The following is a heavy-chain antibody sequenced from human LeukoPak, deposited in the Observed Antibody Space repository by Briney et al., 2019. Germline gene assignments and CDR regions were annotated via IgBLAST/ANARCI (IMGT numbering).Heavy chain of an antibody. CDR2: IYYSGST. D-gene: IGHD2-2*01. Sequence: PSETLSLTYTVSGGSISSYYWSWIRQPPGKGLEWIGYIYYSGSTNYNPSLKSRVTISVDTSKNQFSLKLSSVTAADTAVYYCARDSKTEYYYYMDVWGKGTTVTVSS. CDR1: GGSISSYY. V-gene: IGHV4-59*01. J-gene: IGHJ6*03. CDR3: ARDSKTEYYYYMDV.